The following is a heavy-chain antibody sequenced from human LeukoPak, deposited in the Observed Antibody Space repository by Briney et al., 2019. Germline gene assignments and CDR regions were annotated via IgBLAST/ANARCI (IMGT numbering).Heavy chain of an antibody. J-gene: IGHJ3*02. D-gene: IGHD2-2*01. CDR2: ISAYNGNT. Sequence: ASVKDSCKASGYTFTSYGISWVRQAPGQGLESMGWISAYNGNTNYAQKLQGRVTMTTDTSTSTAYMELRSLRSDDTAVYYCARDPNKYQLHRDRFDIWGQGTMVTVSS. V-gene: IGHV1-18*01. CDR3: ARDPNKYQLHRDRFDI. CDR1: GYTFTSYG.